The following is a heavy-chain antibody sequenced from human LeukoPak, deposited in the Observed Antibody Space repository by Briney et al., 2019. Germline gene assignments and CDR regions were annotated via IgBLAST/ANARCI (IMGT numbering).Heavy chain of an antibody. V-gene: IGHV1-8*01. Sequence: ASVKVSYKASGYTFTSYDINWVRQATGQGLEWMGWMNPNSGNTGYAQKFQGRVTMTRNTSISTAYMELSSLRSEDTAVYYCARGGAYINYYDSSGYYYADYYYYGMDVWGQGTTVTVSS. CDR3: ARGGAYINYYDSSGYYYADYYYYGMDV. CDR1: GYTFTSYD. CDR2: MNPNSGNT. J-gene: IGHJ6*02. D-gene: IGHD3-22*01.